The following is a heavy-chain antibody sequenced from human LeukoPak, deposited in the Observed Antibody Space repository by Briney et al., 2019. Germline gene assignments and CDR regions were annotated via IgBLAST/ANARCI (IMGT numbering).Heavy chain of an antibody. D-gene: IGHD6-13*01. CDR3: ARTHSSRYNWFDP. CDR1: GGSISSYY. V-gene: IGHV4-4*07. CDR2: IYTTGST. Sequence: PSETLSLTCTVSGGSISSYYWSWIRQPPGKGLEWIGRIYTTGSTNYNPSLKSRVTMSVDTSKNQFSLTLSSVTAADTAVYYCARTHSSRYNWFDPWGQGTLVTVSS. J-gene: IGHJ5*02.